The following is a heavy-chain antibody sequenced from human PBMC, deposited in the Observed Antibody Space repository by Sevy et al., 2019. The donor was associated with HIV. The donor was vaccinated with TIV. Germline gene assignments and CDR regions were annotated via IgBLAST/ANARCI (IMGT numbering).Heavy chain of an antibody. J-gene: IGHJ4*02. CDR3: AREQITGPQPDFFDY. CDR2: INQDGGEK. Sequence: GGSLRLSCAVSGFTFSNYWMSWVRQAPGKGLECVANINQDGGEKYYLDSVKGRFFVSRDNAKNLLYLQMDSLRAEDTAVYYCAREQITGPQPDFFDYWGQGTLVTVSS. D-gene: IGHD1-20*01. V-gene: IGHV3-7*01. CDR1: GFTFSNYW.